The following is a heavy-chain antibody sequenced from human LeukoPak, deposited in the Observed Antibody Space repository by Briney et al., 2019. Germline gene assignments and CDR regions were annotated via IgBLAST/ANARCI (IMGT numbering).Heavy chain of an antibody. D-gene: IGHD3-3*01. J-gene: IGHJ4*02. CDR3: ATPLNQYEDYFDY. CDR1: GFTFSDYA. Sequence: GGSLRLSCAASGFTFSDYAMSWVRQAPGKGLEWVAVISYDGSNKYYADSVKGRFTISRDNSKNTLYLQMNSLRAEDTAVYYCATPLNQYEDYFDYWGQGTLVTVSS. CDR2: ISYDGSNK. V-gene: IGHV3-30-3*01.